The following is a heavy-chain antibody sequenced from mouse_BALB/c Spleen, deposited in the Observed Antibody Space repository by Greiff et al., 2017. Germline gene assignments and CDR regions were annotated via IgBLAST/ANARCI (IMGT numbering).Heavy chain of an antibody. V-gene: IGHV7-1*02. CDR1: GFTFSDFY. CDR2: SRNKANDYTT. CDR3: ARDAPSYWYFDV. J-gene: IGHJ1*01. Sequence: EVKVVESGGGLVQPGGSLRLSCATSGFTFSDFYMEWVRQPPGKRLEWIAASRNKANDYTTEYSASVKGRFIVSRDTSQSILYLQMNALRAEDTAIYYCARDAPSYWYFDVWGAGTTVTVSS.